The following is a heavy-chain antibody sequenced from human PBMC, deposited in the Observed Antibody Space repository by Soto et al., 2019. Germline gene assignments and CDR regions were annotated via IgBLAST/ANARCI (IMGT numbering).Heavy chain of an antibody. CDR2: IIPIFGTA. V-gene: IGHV1-69*01. D-gene: IGHD6-6*01. Sequence: QVQLVQSGAEVKKPGSSVKVSCQASGGTFSSYAISWVRQAPGQGLEWMGGIIPIFGTANYAQQFQGRVTITADESTSTAYMELSSLRSEDTAVYYCAREGEAAHPYYYGMDVWGQGTTVTVSS. J-gene: IGHJ6*02. CDR1: GGTFSSYA. CDR3: AREGEAAHPYYYGMDV.